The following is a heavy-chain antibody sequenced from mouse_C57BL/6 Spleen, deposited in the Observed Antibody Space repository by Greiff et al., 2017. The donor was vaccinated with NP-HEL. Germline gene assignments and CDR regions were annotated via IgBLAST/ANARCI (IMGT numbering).Heavy chain of an antibody. V-gene: IGHV1-50*01. D-gene: IGHD1-1*01. CDR3: ARGYYYGSSCDY. CDR1: GYTFTSYW. Sequence: QVQLQQPGAELAKPGASVKLSCKASGYTFTSYWMQWVKQRPGQGLEWIGEIDPSDSYTNYNQKFKGKATLTVDTSSSTAYMQLSSLTSEDSAVYYCARGYYYGSSCDYWGQGTTLTVSS. CDR2: IDPSDSYT. J-gene: IGHJ2*01.